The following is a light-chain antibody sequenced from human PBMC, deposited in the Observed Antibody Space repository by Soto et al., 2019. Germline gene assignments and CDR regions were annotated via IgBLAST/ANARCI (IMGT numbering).Light chain of an antibody. V-gene: IGKV1-39*01. Sequence: DIQMTQSPSSLSASVGDRVTITCRASQSIDNDLNWFQQKPGNPPKLLIYAASILQSGVPSRFSGRGYGTDFTLTIRSLQPEDFTTFYCQQPFNRPEPFGRGTKVEI. CDR1: QSIDND. CDR2: AAS. J-gene: IGKJ1*01. CDR3: QQPFNRPEP.